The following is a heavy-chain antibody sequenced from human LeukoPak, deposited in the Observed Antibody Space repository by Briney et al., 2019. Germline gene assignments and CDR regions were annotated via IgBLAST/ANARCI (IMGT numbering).Heavy chain of an antibody. D-gene: IGHD5-12*01. V-gene: IGHV3-64*01. CDR3: ARRALHAGGYRGYHFDY. J-gene: IGHJ4*02. CDR2: IRYNGGSI. CDR1: GFPFSAFS. Sequence: GGSLRLSCATAGFPFSAFSMYWVRQTPGKGLEYVEGIRYNGGSIEYSNSEKGRFTISRDESKNTLSLQMGSLRADDMAVYYCARRALHAGGYRGYHFDYWGQGTLVTVSS.